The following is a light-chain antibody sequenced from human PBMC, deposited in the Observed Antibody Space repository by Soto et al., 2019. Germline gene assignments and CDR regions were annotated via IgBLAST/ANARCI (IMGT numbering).Light chain of an antibody. J-gene: IGKJ2*02. CDR2: DAS. CDR3: QQYDNLRT. CDR1: QDISNY. Sequence: DIQMTQSPSSLSASVGDRVTITCQASQDISNYLNWYQQKPGKAPKLLIYDASNLETGVPSRFSGSGSGTDFTFNISSLQPEDIATYYGQQYDNLRTFGQGTKLEIK. V-gene: IGKV1-33*01.